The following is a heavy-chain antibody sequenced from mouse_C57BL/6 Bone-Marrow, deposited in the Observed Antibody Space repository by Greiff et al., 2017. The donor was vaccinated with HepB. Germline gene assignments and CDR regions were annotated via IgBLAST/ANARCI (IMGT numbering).Heavy chain of an antibody. CDR2: ISSGGSYT. CDR1: GFTFSSYG. CDR3: ARWRGAMDY. J-gene: IGHJ4*01. Sequence: EVQLVESGGDLVKPGGSLKLSCAASGFTFSSYGMSWVRQTPDKRLEWVATISSGGSYTYYPDSVKGRFTISRDNAKNTLYLQMSSLKSEDTAMYYCARWRGAMDYWGQGTSVTVSS. V-gene: IGHV5-6*01.